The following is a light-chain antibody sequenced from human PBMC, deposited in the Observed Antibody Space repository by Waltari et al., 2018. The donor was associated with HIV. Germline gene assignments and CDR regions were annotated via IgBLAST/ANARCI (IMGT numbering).Light chain of an antibody. V-gene: IGLV1-47*01. Sequence: QSVLTQPPSASGTPGPRVTISCSGSSSNIGSNYVYWYQPLPGTTPKLLLYRNNQRPSGVPDRFSGSKSGTSASLAISGLRSEDEADYYCAAWGNSLSLLFGGGTKLTVL. CDR2: RNN. CDR3: AAWGNSLSLL. J-gene: IGLJ2*01. CDR1: SSNIGSNY.